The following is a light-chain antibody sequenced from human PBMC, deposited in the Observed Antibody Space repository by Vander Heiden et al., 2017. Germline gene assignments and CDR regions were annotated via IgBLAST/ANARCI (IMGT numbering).Light chain of an antibody. Sequence: QSVLTQPASVSGSRGQSITISCTGTSSDVGNYNVVAWYQQHPGKAPKLMIYEVNKRPSEVSNRFSGSKSGNTASLTIAGLQAEDEADYYCCSYAGDRILVFGGGTKLTVL. V-gene: IGLV2-23*02. CDR2: EVN. CDR1: SSDVGNYNV. J-gene: IGLJ2*01. CDR3: CSYAGDRILV.